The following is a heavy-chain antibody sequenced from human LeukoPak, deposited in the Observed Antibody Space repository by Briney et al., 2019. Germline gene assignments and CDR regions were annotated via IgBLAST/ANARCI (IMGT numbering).Heavy chain of an antibody. CDR1: GGSISSGDYY. J-gene: IGHJ3*02. Sequence: SETLSLTCTLSGGSISSGDYYWSWIRQPPGKGLEWIGYIYYSGSTYYNPSLKSRVTISVDTSKTQFSLKLSSVTAADTAVYYCARVWDREGYYDSNDAFDIWGQGTMVTVSS. V-gene: IGHV4-30-4*01. CDR2: IYYSGST. D-gene: IGHD3-22*01. CDR3: ARVWDREGYYDSNDAFDI.